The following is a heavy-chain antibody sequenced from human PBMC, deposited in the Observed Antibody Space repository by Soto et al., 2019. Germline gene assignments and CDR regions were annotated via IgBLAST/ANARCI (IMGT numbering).Heavy chain of an antibody. CDR2: ISAYNGNT. CDR1: GYTFTSYG. Sequence: VASVKVSCKASGYTFTSYGISWVRQAPGQGLEWMGWISAYNGNTNYAQKLQGRVTMTTDTSTSTAYMELRSLRSDDTAVYYCARHEGNGNVWPLDYWGQGILVTVSS. V-gene: IGHV1-18*04. CDR3: ARHEGNGNVWPLDY. D-gene: IGHD2-8*01. J-gene: IGHJ4*02.